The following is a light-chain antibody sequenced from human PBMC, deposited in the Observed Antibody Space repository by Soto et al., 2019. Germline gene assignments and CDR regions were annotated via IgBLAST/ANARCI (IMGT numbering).Light chain of an antibody. CDR3: QQRNKSPET. V-gene: IGKV3-11*01. CDR2: DTS. CDR1: QSMTSH. Sequence: EIVLTQSPATLSLSPGERATLSCRASQSMTSHLAWYRQKPGQAPRLLIYDTSTRATGTPGRFSGSGSGTDFTLTISSLEPEDFAIYYCQQRNKSPETFGQGTKLEIK. J-gene: IGKJ2*01.